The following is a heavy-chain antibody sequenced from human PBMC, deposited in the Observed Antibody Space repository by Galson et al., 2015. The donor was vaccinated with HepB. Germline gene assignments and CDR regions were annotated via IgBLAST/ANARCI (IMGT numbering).Heavy chain of an antibody. CDR3: AKDRNFPKRWRIGSDYYGMDV. Sequence: SLRLSCAASGFTFRTYAISWVRQAPGKGLEWVSAISGSGGSTYYADSVKGRFTISRDNSKNTLYLQMNSLRAEDTAVYYCAKDRNFPKRWRIGSDYYGMDVWGQGTTVTVSS. V-gene: IGHV3-23*01. CDR1: GFTFRTYA. CDR2: ISGSGGST. J-gene: IGHJ6*02. D-gene: IGHD1-1*01.